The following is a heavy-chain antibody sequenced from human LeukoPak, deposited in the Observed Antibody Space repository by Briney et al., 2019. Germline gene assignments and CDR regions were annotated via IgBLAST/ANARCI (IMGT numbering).Heavy chain of an antibody. V-gene: IGHV3-23*01. CDR1: GFTFSNAW. CDR3: AKDDFDWLSPDF. CDR2: ISGSGGST. Sequence: GGSLRLSCTASGFTFSNAWMSWVRQAPGKGLEWVSAISGSGGSTYYADSVKGRFTISRDNSKNTLYLQVDSLRAEDTAVYYCAKDDFDWLSPDFWGQGTLVTVSS. J-gene: IGHJ4*02. D-gene: IGHD3-9*01.